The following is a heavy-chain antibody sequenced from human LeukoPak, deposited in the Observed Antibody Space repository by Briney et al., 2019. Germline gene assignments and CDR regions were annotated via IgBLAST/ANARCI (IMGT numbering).Heavy chain of an antibody. CDR3: ARGRYSYGTLEYYYGMDI. Sequence: PGRSLRLSCAASGFTFSSYAMHWVRQAPGKGLERVAVISYDGSNKYYADSVKGRFTISRDNSKNTLYLQMNSLRAEDTAVYYCARGRYSYGTLEYYYGMDIWGQGTTVTVSS. CDR2: ISYDGSNK. D-gene: IGHD5-18*01. CDR1: GFTFSSYA. J-gene: IGHJ6*02. V-gene: IGHV3-30-3*01.